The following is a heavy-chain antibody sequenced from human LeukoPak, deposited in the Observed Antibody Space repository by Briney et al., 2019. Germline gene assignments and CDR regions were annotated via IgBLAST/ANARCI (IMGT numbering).Heavy chain of an antibody. CDR1: GFTFSSYA. CDR2: ISWNSGSI. D-gene: IGHD3-10*01. J-gene: IGHJ4*02. V-gene: IGHV3-9*01. Sequence: GGSLRLSCAASGFTFSSYAMSWVRQAPGKGLEWVSGISWNSGSIGYADSVKGRFTISRDNAKNSLYLQMNSLRAEDTALYYCAKDKGLHGSGSYYFDYWGQGTMVSVSS. CDR3: AKDKGLHGSGSYYFDY.